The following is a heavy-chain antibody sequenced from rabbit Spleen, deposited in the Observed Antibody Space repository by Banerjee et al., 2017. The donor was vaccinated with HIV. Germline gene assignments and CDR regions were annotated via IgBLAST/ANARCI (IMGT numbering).Heavy chain of an antibody. Sequence: QSLEESGGGLVQPGGSLTLSCKASGIDFTKYYITWVRQAPGKGLEWIGIIYAAKGSTDYASWVNGRFTISSDNAQSTVDLKMTSLTAADTATYFCVRDLGYDDYSEKGYFNLWGQGTLVTVS. CDR3: VRDLGYDDYSEKGYFNL. V-gene: IGHV1S7*01. CDR2: IYAAKGST. D-gene: IGHD2-1*01. CDR1: GIDFTKYY. J-gene: IGHJ4*01.